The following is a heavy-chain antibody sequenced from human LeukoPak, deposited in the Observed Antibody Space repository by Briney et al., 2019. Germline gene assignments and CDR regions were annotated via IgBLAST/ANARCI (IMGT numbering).Heavy chain of an antibody. CDR2: FDPEDGET. CDR3: ARETIDQIAYNRLRYYYYYMDV. CDR1: GYTLTELS. D-gene: IGHD5-24*01. Sequence: GASVKVSCKVSGYTLTELSMHWVRQAPGKGLEWMGGFDPEDGETIYTQKFQRRVTMTRDTSISTAYMDLSRLRSDDTAVYYCARETIDQIAYNRLRYYYYYMDVWGKGTTVTISS. J-gene: IGHJ6*03. V-gene: IGHV1-24*01.